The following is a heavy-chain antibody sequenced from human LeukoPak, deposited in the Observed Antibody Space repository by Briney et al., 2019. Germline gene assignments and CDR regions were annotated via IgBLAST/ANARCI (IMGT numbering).Heavy chain of an antibody. CDR3: ARHPRYYYYYMDV. V-gene: IGHV4-4*09. Sequence: SETLSLTCTVSGGSTSSYYWSWIRQPPGKGLEGIGYSYTSGSTNYNPSLKSRVTISVDTSKNQFSLKLSSVTAADTAVYYCARHPRYYYYYMDVWGKGTTVTVSS. CDR2: SYTSGST. CDR1: GGSTSSYY. J-gene: IGHJ6*03.